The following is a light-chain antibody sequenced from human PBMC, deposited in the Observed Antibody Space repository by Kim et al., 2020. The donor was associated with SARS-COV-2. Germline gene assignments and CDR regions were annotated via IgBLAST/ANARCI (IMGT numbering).Light chain of an antibody. V-gene: IGLV1-44*01. CDR3: ASWDDSLNGL. CDR2: GND. CDR1: SSNIGSYV. Sequence: PGHRVTISCSGSSSNIGSYVVNWYQQFPGKAPKLLIYGNDQRPSEVPDRFSASKSGTSASLAINGLQSEDEADYYCASWDDSLNGLFGGGTQLTVL. J-gene: IGLJ2*01.